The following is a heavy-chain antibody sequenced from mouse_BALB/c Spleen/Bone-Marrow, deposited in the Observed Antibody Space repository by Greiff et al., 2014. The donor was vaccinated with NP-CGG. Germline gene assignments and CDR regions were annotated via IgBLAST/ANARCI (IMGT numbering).Heavy chain of an antibody. CDR1: GFTFSDYY. CDR3: ARTYRPFALDY. D-gene: IGHD2-14*01. CDR2: ISDGGSYT. V-gene: IGHV5-4*02. Sequence: EVQVVESGGGLVKPGGSLKLSCAASGFTFSDYYMYWVRQTPEKRLEWVATISDGGSYTDYPGSVKGRFTVSRDNAKNNLYLQMSSLESEDTAMYFCARTYRPFALDYWGQGTSVTVSS. J-gene: IGHJ4*01.